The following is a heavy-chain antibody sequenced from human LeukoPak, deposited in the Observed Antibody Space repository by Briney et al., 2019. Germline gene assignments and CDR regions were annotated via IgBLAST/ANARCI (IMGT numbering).Heavy chain of an antibody. CDR2: INPNSGGT. Sequence: ASVKVSCKASGYTFTGYYMHWVRQAPGQGLEWMGWINPNSGGTNYAQKFQGRVTMTRDTSISTAYMELSRLRSDDTAVYYCARRPSYYYGSGSYFFYYYYMDVWGKGTTVTISS. CDR3: ARRPSYYYGSGSYFFYYYYMDV. V-gene: IGHV1-2*02. CDR1: GYTFTGYY. D-gene: IGHD3-10*01. J-gene: IGHJ6*03.